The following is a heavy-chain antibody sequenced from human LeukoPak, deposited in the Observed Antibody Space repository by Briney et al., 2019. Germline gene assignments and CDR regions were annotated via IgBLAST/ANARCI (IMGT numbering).Heavy chain of an antibody. V-gene: IGHV4-4*07. D-gene: IGHD3-10*01. J-gene: IGHJ4*02. CDR1: GGSISSYY. Sequence: SETLSLTCTVSGGSISSYYWSWLRQPAGKGLEWIGRIYTSESTNYNPSLKSRVTMSVDTSKNQFSLKLSSVTAADTAVYYCARDRYYYGSGSYVFDYWGQGTLVTVSS. CDR2: IYTSEST. CDR3: ARDRYYYGSGSYVFDY.